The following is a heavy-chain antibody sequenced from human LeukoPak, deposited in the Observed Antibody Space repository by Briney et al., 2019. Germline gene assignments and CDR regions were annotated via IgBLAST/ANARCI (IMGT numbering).Heavy chain of an antibody. CDR2: ISGSGGNT. V-gene: IGHV3-23*01. Sequence: GGSLRLSCAAFGFPFSTSAMSWVRQAPGKGLEWVSTISGSGGNTYYPDSVKGRFTISRDNSKNTLYLQLNSLRAEDTAVYYCAKASNTFDYWGQGTLATVSS. J-gene: IGHJ4*02. CDR3: AKASNTFDY. CDR1: GFPFSTSA. D-gene: IGHD2-2*01.